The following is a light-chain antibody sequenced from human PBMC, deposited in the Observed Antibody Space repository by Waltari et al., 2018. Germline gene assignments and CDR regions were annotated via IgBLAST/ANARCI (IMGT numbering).Light chain of an antibody. CDR2: GAS. Sequence: EIVLTQSPGTLSLSPGGRATLSCRASQSVTSNYLAWYQQKPGQPPSLLIYGASTRATGIPDRFSGSGSGTDFTLTISSVEPEDFAVYYCQRYGSSPLVSFGPGTKVDIK. J-gene: IGKJ3*01. V-gene: IGKV3-20*01. CDR3: QRYGSSPLVS. CDR1: QSVTSNY.